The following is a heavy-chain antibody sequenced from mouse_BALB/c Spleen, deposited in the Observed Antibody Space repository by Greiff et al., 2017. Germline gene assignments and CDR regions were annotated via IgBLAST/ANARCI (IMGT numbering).Heavy chain of an antibody. J-gene: IGHJ3*01. Sequence: EVQLQQSGPGLVKPSQSLSLTCSVTGYSITSGYYWNWIRQFPGNKLEWMGYISYDGSNNYNPSLKNRISITRDTSKNQFFLKLNSVTTEDTATYYCARDYGSSYVETGFAYWGQGTLVTVSA. V-gene: IGHV3-6*02. CDR2: ISYDGSN. CDR3: ARDYGSSYVETGFAY. CDR1: GYSITSGYY. D-gene: IGHD1-1*01.